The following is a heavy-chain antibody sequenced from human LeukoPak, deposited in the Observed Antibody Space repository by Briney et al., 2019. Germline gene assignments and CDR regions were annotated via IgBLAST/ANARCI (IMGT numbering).Heavy chain of an antibody. D-gene: IGHD5/OR15-5a*01. J-gene: IGHJ4*02. CDR1: GFXFIDHY. V-gene: IGHV3-72*01. CDR3: ARRNSVTQGLDN. Sequence: PGGSLRLSCAASGFXFIDHYIDWVRQAPGKGLKWIGRIRNKANSYTTEYAASVKGRFTVSRDDSKNSLFLQMNSLESEDTAVYYCARRNSVTQGLDNWGQGTLVTVSS. CDR2: IRNKANSYTT.